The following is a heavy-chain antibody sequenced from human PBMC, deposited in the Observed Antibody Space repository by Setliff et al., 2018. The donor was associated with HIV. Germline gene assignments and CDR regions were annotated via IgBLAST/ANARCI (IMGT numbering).Heavy chain of an antibody. CDR1: GDPISTYY. CDR3: ARGYPGIAVAGLTYYYYYYMDV. D-gene: IGHD6-19*01. J-gene: IGHJ6*03. CDR2: AYFSGST. Sequence: PSETLSLTCTVSGDPISTYYWSWVRKPPGKGLEWIGYAYFSGSTSYSPSLRGRVTMSVDPSKNQFSLKLNSVTAADTAIYYCARGYPGIAVAGLTYYYYYYMDVWGKGTTVTVSS. V-gene: IGHV4-59*01.